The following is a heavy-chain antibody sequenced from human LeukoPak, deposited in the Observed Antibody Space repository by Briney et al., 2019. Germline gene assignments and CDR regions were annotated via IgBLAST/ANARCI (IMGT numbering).Heavy chain of an antibody. CDR3: ARDGLYGDYFEGDY. CDR1: GYTFTGYY. J-gene: IGHJ4*02. CDR2: INPNSGGT. D-gene: IGHD4-17*01. Sequence: GASVKVSCKASGYTFTGYYMHWVRQAPGQGLEWVGWINPNSGGTNYAQKFQGRVTMTRDTSISTAYMELSRLRSDDTAVYYCARDGLYGDYFEGDYWGQGTLVTVSS. V-gene: IGHV1-2*02.